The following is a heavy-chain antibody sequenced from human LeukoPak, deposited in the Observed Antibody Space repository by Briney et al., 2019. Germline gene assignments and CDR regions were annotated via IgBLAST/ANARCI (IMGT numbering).Heavy chain of an antibody. J-gene: IGHJ5*02. V-gene: IGHV4-59*01. CDR1: GGSISSYY. Sequence: PSETLSLTCTVSGGSISSYYWSWIRQPPGKGLEWIGYIYYSGSTNYNPSLKSRVTISVDTSKNQFSLKLSSVTAADTAVYYCASSSRGSPLDPWGQGTLVTVFS. CDR2: IYYSGST. CDR3: ASSSRGSPLDP. D-gene: IGHD6-19*01.